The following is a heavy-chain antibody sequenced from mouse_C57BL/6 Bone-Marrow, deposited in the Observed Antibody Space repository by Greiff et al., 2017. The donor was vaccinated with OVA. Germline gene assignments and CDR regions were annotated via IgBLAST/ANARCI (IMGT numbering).Heavy chain of an antibody. D-gene: IGHD1-1*01. Sequence: VKLMESGPGLVQPSQSLSITCTVSGFSLTSYGVHWVRQSPGKGLEWLGVIWRGGSTDYNAAFMSRLSITKDNSKSQVFFKMNSLQADDTAIYYCAKMGHYYGSRYYAMDYWGQGTSVTVSS. CDR3: AKMGHYYGSRYYAMDY. J-gene: IGHJ4*01. CDR1: GFSLTSYG. CDR2: IWRGGST. V-gene: IGHV2-5*01.